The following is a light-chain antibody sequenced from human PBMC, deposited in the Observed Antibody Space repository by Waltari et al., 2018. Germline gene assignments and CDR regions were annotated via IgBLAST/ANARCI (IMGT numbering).Light chain of an antibody. CDR2: VNSDGSH. CDR1: SGHSSNV. V-gene: IGLV4-69*01. CDR3: QTGGHGTWV. Sequence: QLVVTQSPSASASLRASVKLTCTLSSGHSSNVIAWLQQQPEKGPRYLMKVNSDGSHSKGDEIPDRFSGSSSGAERYLTISNLQSEDEADYYCQTGGHGTWVFGGGTKLTVL. J-gene: IGLJ3*02.